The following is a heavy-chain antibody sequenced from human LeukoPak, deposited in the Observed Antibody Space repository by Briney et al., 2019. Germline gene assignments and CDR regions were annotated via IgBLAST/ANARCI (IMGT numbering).Heavy chain of an antibody. D-gene: IGHD2-21*01. CDR3: ARTYCGGDCMDV. J-gene: IGHJ6*03. CDR1: GGSISSYY. CDR2: IYTSGST. V-gene: IGHV4-4*07. Sequence: SETLSLTCTVSGGSISSYYWSWIRQPAGKGLEWIGRIYTSGSTNYNPSLKSRITISVDTSKNQFSLRLSSVTAADTAVYYCARTYCGGDCMDVWGKGTTVTISS.